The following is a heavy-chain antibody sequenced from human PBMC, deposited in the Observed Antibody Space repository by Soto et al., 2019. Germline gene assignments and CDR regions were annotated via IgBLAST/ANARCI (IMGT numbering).Heavy chain of an antibody. V-gene: IGHV4-31*03. Sequence: QVQLQESGPGLVKASQTLSLICSVSGESISSGGYYWSWIRHHPGKGLEWIGYIYDSESAYYNPSLKSRVTISMDTSKNHVAMKLSSVTAADTAVYYCARASSSSDAADYWGQGTLITVSS. CDR1: GESISSGGYY. D-gene: IGHD6-6*01. CDR2: IYDSESA. CDR3: ARASSSSDAADY. J-gene: IGHJ4*02.